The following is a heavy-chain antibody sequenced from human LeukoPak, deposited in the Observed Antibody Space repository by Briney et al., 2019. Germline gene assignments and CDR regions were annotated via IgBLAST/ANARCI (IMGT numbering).Heavy chain of an antibody. CDR1: GFTFSSYG. V-gene: IGHV3-30*02. CDR2: IRYDGSNK. CDR3: AKVVVVVPAAIGPFDY. J-gene: IGHJ4*02. D-gene: IGHD2-2*02. Sequence: PGGSLRLSCAASGFTFSSYGMHWVRQAPGKGLEWVAFIRYDGSNKYYADSVKGRFTISRDNSKNTLYLQMNSLGAEDTAVYYCAKVVVVVPAAIGPFDYWGQGTLVTVSS.